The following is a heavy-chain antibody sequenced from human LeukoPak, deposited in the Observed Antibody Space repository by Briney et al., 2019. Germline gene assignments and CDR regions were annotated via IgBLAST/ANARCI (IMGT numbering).Heavy chain of an antibody. D-gene: IGHD5-18*01. CDR1: GGTFSSYA. J-gene: IGHJ6*03. CDR3: ASEYSYGPGGNYYYYMDV. Sequence: SVKVSCKASGGTFSSYAISWVRQAPGQGLEWVGGIIPIFGTANYAQKFQGRVTITTDESTSTAYMELSSLRSEDTAVYYCASEYSYGPGGNYYYYMDVWGKGTTVTVSS. V-gene: IGHV1-69*05. CDR2: IIPIFGTA.